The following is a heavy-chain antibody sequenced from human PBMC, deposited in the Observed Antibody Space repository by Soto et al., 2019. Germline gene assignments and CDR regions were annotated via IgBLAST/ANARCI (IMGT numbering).Heavy chain of an antibody. CDR2: IYPGDSDT. J-gene: IGHJ6*02. D-gene: IGHD3-10*01. CDR1: GYSFTSYW. V-gene: IGHV5-51*01. Sequence: GESLKISCKGSGYSFTSYWIGWVRQMPGKGLEWMGIIYPGDSDTRYSPSFQGQVTISADKSISTAYLQWSSLKASDTAMYYFASLPQYYYGSVSAHYYGMDVWGQGTTVTVSS. CDR3: ASLPQYYYGSVSAHYYGMDV.